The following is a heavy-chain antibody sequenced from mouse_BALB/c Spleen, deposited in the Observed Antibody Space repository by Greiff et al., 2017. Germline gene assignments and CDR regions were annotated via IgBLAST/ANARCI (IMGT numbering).Heavy chain of an antibody. CDR1: GFSLTSYG. D-gene: IGHD2-10*01. CDR2: IWRGGST. J-gene: IGHJ4*01. CDR3: AKKEGPYYGLYYYAMDY. V-gene: IGHV2-5-1*01. Sequence: QVHVKQSGPSLVQPSQSLSITCTVSGFSLTSYGVHWVRQSPGKGLEWLGVIWRGGSTDYNAAFMSRLSITKDNSKSQVFFKMNSLQADDTAIYYCAKKEGPYYGLYYYAMDYWGQGTSVTVSS.